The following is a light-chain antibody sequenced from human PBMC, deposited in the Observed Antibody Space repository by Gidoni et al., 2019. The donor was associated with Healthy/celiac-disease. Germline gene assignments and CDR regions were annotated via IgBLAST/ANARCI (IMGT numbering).Light chain of an antibody. CDR3: QQSYSTPLLT. CDR1: QSISSY. J-gene: IGKJ4*01. Sequence: DIQMTQSPSSLSASVGDRVIITCRASQSISSYLNLYEQKPGKGTKLLIYAASSFQSGVPSRFSGSGSGTDFTLTISSLQPKDFATNYCQQSYSTPLLTFGGETKVEIK. CDR2: AAS. V-gene: IGKV1-39*01.